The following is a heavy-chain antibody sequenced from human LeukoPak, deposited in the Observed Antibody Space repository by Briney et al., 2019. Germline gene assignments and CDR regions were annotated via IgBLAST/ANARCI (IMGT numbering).Heavy chain of an antibody. V-gene: IGHV3-66*01. CDR2: IYSGGST. J-gene: IGHJ4*02. CDR1: GFTVSSNY. CDR3: ARGDTAIVN. Sequence: PGGSLRLSCAASGFTVSSNYMSGVRQAPGKGLEWVSVIYSGGSTYYADSVKGRFTISRDNSKNTLFLQMNSLRVEDAAVYYCARGDTAIVNWGQGTLVTVSS. D-gene: IGHD5-18*01.